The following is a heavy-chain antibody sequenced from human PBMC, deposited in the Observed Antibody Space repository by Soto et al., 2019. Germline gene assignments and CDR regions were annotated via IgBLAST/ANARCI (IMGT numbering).Heavy chain of an antibody. D-gene: IGHD3-9*01. J-gene: IGHJ4*02. CDR2: IYPGDSDT. CDR3: ARQDYDILTGYSPHDY. Sequence: GESLKISCKGSGYSFTSYWIGWVRQMPGKGLEWMGIIYPGDSDTRYSPSFQGQVTISADKSISTAYLQWSSLKASDTAMYYCARQDYDILTGYSPHDYWGQGTLVTVSS. CDR1: GYSFTSYW. V-gene: IGHV5-51*01.